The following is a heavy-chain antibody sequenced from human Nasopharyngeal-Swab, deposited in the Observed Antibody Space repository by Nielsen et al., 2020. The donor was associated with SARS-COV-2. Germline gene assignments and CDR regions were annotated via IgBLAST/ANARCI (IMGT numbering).Heavy chain of an antibody. CDR2: ISSSSSTI. CDR3: AKDIAMVRGVISFPYFDY. D-gene: IGHD3-10*01. Sequence: WIRQPPGKGLEWVSYISSSSSTIYYADSVKGRFTISRDNAKNSLYLQMNSLRDEDTAVYYCAKDIAMVRGVISFPYFDYWGQGTLVTVSS. J-gene: IGHJ4*02. V-gene: IGHV3-48*02.